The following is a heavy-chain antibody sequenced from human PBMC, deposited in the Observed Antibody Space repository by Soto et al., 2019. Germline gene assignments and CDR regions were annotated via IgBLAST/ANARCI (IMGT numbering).Heavy chain of an antibody. CDR1: GFTFSSYW. V-gene: IGHV3-7*01. J-gene: IGHJ6*02. CDR3: ARDLRPIPGIASRDYYYGMDV. CDR2: IKQDGSEK. Sequence: LRLSCAASGFTFSSYWMSWVRQAPGKGLEWVANIKQDGSEKYYVDSVKGRFTISRDNAKNSLYLQMNSLRAEDTAVYYCARDLRPIPGIASRDYYYGMDVWGLGTTVIVSS. D-gene: IGHD6-13*01.